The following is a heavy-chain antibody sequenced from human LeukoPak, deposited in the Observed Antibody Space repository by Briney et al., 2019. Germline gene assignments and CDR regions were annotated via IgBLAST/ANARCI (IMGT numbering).Heavy chain of an antibody. Sequence: ASVKVSCKXSDYTFTSYGITWVRQAPGQGLEWMGWISTYNGKTNYVDKFQGRVTMTTDTFTKTVYMHLRSLRSDDTALYYCARGPYYGDLNPDYFDYWGQGTLVTVSS. CDR3: ARGPYYGDLNPDYFDY. J-gene: IGHJ4*02. D-gene: IGHD3-16*01. CDR2: ISTYNGKT. V-gene: IGHV1-18*01. CDR1: DYTFTSYG.